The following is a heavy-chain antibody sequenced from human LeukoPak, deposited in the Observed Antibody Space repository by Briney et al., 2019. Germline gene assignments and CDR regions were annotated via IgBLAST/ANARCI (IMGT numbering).Heavy chain of an antibody. CDR3: AKGPAPRLGEFSYHALVDY. D-gene: IGHD3-16*02. V-gene: IGHV3-30*18. CDR1: GFTFSSYG. Sequence: GGSLRLSCVASGFTFSSYGMHWVRQAPGKGLEWVAFISYDGSNENIADSVKGRFIISRDNSRNTLYLQMNSLRAEDTAVYYCAKGPAPRLGEFSYHALVDYWGQGTLVTVSS. J-gene: IGHJ4*02. CDR2: ISYDGSNE.